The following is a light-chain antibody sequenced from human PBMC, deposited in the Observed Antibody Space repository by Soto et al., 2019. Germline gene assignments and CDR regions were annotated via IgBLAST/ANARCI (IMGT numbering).Light chain of an antibody. CDR2: AAS. Sequence: DIQMTQSPPSLSASVGDRVTITCRARQDIRNDSDWYQQKLGKAPKRLIHAASTLQSGVPSRFSGSGSGAEFTLTISSLQHYCLQHNSYPPAFGGGTKVEIK. J-gene: IGKJ4*01. CDR1: QDIRND. CDR3: LQHNSYPPA. V-gene: IGKV1-17*01.